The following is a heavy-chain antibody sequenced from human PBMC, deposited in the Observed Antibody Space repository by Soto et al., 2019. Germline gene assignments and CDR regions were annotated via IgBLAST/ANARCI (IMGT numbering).Heavy chain of an antibody. Sequence: QVQLQESGPGLVKPSQTLSLTCTVSGGSISSGGYYWSWIRQHPGKGLEWIGYIYYSGSTYYNPSLKSRVTISVDTSKNQFSLKLSSVTAADTAVYYCATRDCSSTSCYSSDAFDIWGQGTMVTVSS. V-gene: IGHV4-31*03. J-gene: IGHJ3*02. CDR1: GGSISSGGYY. CDR3: ATRDCSSTSCYSSDAFDI. CDR2: IYYSGST. D-gene: IGHD2-2*01.